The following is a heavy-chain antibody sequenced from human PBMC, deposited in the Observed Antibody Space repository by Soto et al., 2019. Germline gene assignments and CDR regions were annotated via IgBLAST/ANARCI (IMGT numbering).Heavy chain of an antibody. CDR1: GYTFTGYY. J-gene: IGHJ6*02. V-gene: IGHV1-2*02. CDR3: ARRVSNDFWSGYPDYYYGMDV. D-gene: IGHD3-3*01. CDR2: INPNSGGT. Sequence: ASVKVSCKASGYTFTGYYMHWVRQAPGQGLEWMGWINPNSGGTNYAQKFQGRVTMTRDTSISTAYMELSRLRSDDTAVYYCARRVSNDFWSGYPDYYYGMDVWGQGTTVTVSS.